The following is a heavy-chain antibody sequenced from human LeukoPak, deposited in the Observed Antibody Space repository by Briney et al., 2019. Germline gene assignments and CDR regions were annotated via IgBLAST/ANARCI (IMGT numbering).Heavy chain of an antibody. CDR2: TYYRSKWYN. J-gene: IGHJ3*02. Sequence: SQTLSLTCAISGDSVSNNGAAWTWLRIRQSPSRGLEWLGRTYYRSKWYNDYGVSVKTRVIINPDTSKNQFSLQLNSVTPEDTAVYYCVREYEAFDIWGQGTMVTVS. CDR1: GDSVSNNGAA. CDR3: VREYEAFDI. V-gene: IGHV6-1*01.